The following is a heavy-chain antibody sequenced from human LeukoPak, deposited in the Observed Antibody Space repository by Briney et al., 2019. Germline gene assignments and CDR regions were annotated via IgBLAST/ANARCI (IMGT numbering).Heavy chain of an antibody. D-gene: IGHD6-19*01. Sequence: ASVKISCKVSGYTFTDYYMHWVQQAPGKGLEWMGLVDPEDGETIYAEKFQGRVTITADTSTDTAYMELSSLRSEDTAVYYCATDSKTVAGPRDAFDIWGQGTMVTVSS. CDR1: GYTFTDYY. V-gene: IGHV1-69-2*01. CDR3: ATDSKTVAGPRDAFDI. J-gene: IGHJ3*02. CDR2: VDPEDGET.